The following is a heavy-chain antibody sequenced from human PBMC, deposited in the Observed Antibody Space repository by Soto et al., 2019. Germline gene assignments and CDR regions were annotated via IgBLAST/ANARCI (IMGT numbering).Heavy chain of an antibody. Sequence: PGGSLRLSCATSGFTFSNYWMHWVRQVPGRGLVWVSRIDTDGSTTSYADFAKGRFTISRDNAKSTLSLQMNSLRAEDTAIYYCACSRRPDRLGPKGAIDYWGQGTLVTVSS. CDR2: IDTDGSTT. V-gene: IGHV3-74*01. CDR3: ACSRRPDRLGPKGAIDY. D-gene: IGHD2-15*01. J-gene: IGHJ4*02. CDR1: GFTFSNYW.